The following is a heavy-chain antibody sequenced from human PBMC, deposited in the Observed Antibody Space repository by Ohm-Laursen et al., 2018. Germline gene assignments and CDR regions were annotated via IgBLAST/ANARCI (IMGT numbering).Heavy chain of an antibody. CDR1: GFTFSSYG. J-gene: IGHJ5*01. Sequence: SLRLSCAASGFTFSSYGMHWVRQAPGKGLEWVAVISYDGSNKYYADSVKGRFTISRDNSKNTLYLQMNSLRAEDTAVYYCAKDLSSGWFDYWGQGTLVTASS. CDR2: ISYDGSNK. D-gene: IGHD6-19*01. V-gene: IGHV3-30*18. CDR3: AKDLSSGWFDY.